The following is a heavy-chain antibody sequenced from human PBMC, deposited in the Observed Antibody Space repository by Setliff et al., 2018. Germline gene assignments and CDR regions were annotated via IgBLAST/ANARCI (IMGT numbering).Heavy chain of an antibody. D-gene: IGHD2-21*02. CDR3: AKSGGDHCCPLYHHYYMDV. J-gene: IGHJ6*03. V-gene: IGHV4-39*01. CDR1: GGSISSSSYY. CDR2: IYYSGNT. Sequence: SETLSLTCTVSGGSISSSSYYWGWIRQPPGKGLEWIGSIYYSGNTYYNPSLKSRVTIGVDTSKNQFSLKLSSVTAADTAVYYCAKSGGDHCCPLYHHYYMDVWGSGTTVTVSS.